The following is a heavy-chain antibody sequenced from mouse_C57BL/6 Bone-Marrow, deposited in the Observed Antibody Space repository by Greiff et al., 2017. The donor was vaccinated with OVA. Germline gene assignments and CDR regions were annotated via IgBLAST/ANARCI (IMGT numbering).Heavy chain of an antibody. J-gene: IGHJ4*01. CDR2: IHPNSGST. Sequence: VQLQQPGAELVKPGASVKLSCKASGYTFTSYWMHWVKQRPGQGLEWIGMIHPNSGSTNYNEKFKSKATLTVDKSSSTAYMQLSSLTSEDSAVYYCARRGGRGYYAMDYWGQGTSVTVSS. V-gene: IGHV1-64*01. CDR3: ARRGGRGYYAMDY. CDR1: GYTFTSYW.